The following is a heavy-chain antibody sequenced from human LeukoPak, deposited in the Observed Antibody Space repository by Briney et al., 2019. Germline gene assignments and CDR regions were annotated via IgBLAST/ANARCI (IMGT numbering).Heavy chain of an antibody. D-gene: IGHD6-13*01. J-gene: IGHJ4*02. CDR1: GFTFSSYA. CDR3: ANHGRSSWDFDY. CDR2: ISGSGGST. Sequence: GGSLRLSCAASGFTFSSYAMSWVRQAPGKGLEWVSAISGSGGSTYYADSVKGRFTISRDNSKNTLYLQMNSLRAEDTAVYYRANHGRSSWDFDYWGQGTLVTVSS. V-gene: IGHV3-23*01.